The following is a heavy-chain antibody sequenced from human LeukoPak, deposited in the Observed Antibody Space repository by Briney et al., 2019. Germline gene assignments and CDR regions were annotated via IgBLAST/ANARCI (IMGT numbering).Heavy chain of an antibody. CDR3: AKEPREYCSSTSCPNWIDP. D-gene: IGHD2-2*01. CDR1: GFTFSSYW. J-gene: IGHJ5*02. V-gene: IGHV3-23*01. CDR2: ISASGGTT. Sequence: PGGSLRLSCAASGFTFSSYWMHWVRQAPGKGLEWVSAISASGGTTYYADSVKGRFTISRDNSKNTLYLQMSSLRAEDTAVYYCAKEPREYCSSTSCPNWIDPWGQGTLVTVSS.